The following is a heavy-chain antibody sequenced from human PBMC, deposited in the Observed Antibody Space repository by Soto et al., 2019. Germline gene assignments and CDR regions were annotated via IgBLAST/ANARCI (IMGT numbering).Heavy chain of an antibody. Sequence: SETLSLTCTVSGGSISSSSYYWGWIRQPPGKGLEWIGSIYYSGSTYYNPSLKSRVTISVDTSKNQFSLKLSSVTAADTAVYYFARQGGRVLRFLEWSMDVWVQGTTVT. CDR2: IYYSGST. CDR3: ARQGGRVLRFLEWSMDV. D-gene: IGHD3-3*01. V-gene: IGHV4-39*01. J-gene: IGHJ6*02. CDR1: GGSISSSSYY.